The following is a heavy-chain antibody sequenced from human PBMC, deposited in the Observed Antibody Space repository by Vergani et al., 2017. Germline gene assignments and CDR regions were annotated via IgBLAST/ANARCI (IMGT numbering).Heavy chain of an antibody. CDR1: GFTFSSYA. V-gene: IGHV3-23*01. Sequence: EVQLLESGGGLVQPGGSLRLSCAASGFTFSSYAMSWVRQAPGQGLEWVSAISGSGGRTYYADSVKGRFTISRDNSKNTLYLQMNSLRAEDTAVYYCAKDQVGRVGATNFDYWGQGTLVTVSS. D-gene: IGHD1-26*01. J-gene: IGHJ4*02. CDR2: ISGSGGRT. CDR3: AKDQVGRVGATNFDY.